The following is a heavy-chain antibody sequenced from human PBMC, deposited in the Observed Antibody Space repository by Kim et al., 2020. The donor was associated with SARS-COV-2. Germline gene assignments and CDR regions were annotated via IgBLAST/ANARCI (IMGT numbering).Heavy chain of an antibody. J-gene: IGHJ4*02. CDR1: GFTFSSYG. Sequence: GGSLRLSCAASGFTFSSYGMHWVRQAPGKGLEWVAVISYDGSNKYYADSVKGRFTISRDNSKNTLYLQMNSLRAEDTAVYYCAKIGERGYSYGYVPYFDYWGQGTLVTVSS. CDR3: AKIGERGYSYGYVPYFDY. D-gene: IGHD5-18*01. CDR2: ISYDGSNK. V-gene: IGHV3-30*18.